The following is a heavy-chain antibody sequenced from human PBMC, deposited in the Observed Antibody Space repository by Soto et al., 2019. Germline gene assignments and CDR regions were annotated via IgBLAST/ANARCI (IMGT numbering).Heavy chain of an antibody. Sequence: QVQLQESGPGLVKPSQTLSLTCAVSGASISSGDSYWSWIRQRPGKGLERIGYIFHTGSTYYNPSLKSRVTISLDSSQNQFSLKLTSATAADTAVYFCAREPYCTSATCFIHFDSWGQGSLVTVSS. CDR3: AREPYCTSATCFIHFDS. J-gene: IGHJ4*02. D-gene: IGHD2-2*01. CDR1: GASISSGDSY. CDR2: IFHTGST. V-gene: IGHV4-31*11.